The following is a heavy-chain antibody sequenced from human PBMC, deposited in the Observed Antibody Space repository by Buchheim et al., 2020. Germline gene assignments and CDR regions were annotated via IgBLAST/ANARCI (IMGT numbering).Heavy chain of an antibody. CDR2: ISYDGSNK. J-gene: IGHJ5*02. D-gene: IGHD3-16*01. V-gene: IGHV3-30*03. CDR1: GFTFSSYG. CDR3: ARRGTFGEFDP. Sequence: QVQLVESGGGVVQPGRSLRLSCAASGFTFSSYGMHWVRQAPGKGLEWVAVISYDGSNKYYADSVKGRFTISRDNSKNTLYLQMNSLRAEDTAVYYCARRGTFGEFDPWGQGTL.